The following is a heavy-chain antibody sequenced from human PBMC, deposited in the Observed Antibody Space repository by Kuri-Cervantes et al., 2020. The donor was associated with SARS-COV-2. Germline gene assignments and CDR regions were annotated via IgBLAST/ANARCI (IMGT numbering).Heavy chain of an antibody. CDR3: ARDRGEDIVVVVAASAYDY. Sequence: GGSLRLSCAASGFTFSSYGMNWVRQAPGKGLEWVSSISSSSYIYYADSVKGRFTISRDNAKNSLYLQMNSLRAEDTAVYYCARDRGEDIVVVVAASAYDYWGQGTLVTVSS. CDR1: GFTFSSYG. CDR2: ISSSSYI. D-gene: IGHD2-15*01. J-gene: IGHJ4*02. V-gene: IGHV3-21*01.